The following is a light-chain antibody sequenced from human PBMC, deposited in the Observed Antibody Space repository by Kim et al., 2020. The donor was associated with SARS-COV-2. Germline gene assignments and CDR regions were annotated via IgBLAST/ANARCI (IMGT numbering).Light chain of an antibody. CDR3: GTWDSSLSAGV. Sequence: GQKVTISFSGISSNIGNNYVAWYQQLPGTAPKLLIYDNNKRPSGIPDRFSGSKSGTSATLGITGLQTGDEADYYCGTWDSSLSAGVFGGGTQLTVL. V-gene: IGLV1-51*01. CDR1: SSNIGNNY. J-gene: IGLJ2*01. CDR2: DNN.